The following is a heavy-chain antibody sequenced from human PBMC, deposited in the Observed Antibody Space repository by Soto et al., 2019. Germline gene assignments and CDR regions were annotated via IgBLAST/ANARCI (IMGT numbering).Heavy chain of an antibody. CDR2: IYGDDAK. Sequence: QITLKESGPTLVKPTQTLTLTCTFSGFSLSTNGVGVGWIRQPPGKALERLTNIYGDDAKWYSPSLKSRLTITKDTSKTQVVLTMTNMEPVDTATYSCVQSPAPCSGAGCDYFDYWGLGTLVTVSS. D-gene: IGHD2-15*01. CDR1: GFSLSTNGVG. J-gene: IGHJ4*02. V-gene: IGHV2-5*02. CDR3: VQSPAPCSGAGCDYFDY.